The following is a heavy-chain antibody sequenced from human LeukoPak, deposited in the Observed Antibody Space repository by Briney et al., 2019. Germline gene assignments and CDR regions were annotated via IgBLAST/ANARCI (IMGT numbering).Heavy chain of an antibody. CDR2: IYPSDSVT. CDR1: GYSFISYW. J-gene: IGHJ4*02. V-gene: IGHV5-51*01. Sequence: GESLKISCKGSGYSFISYWITWVRLMPGKGLEWMGSIYPSDSVTSYSPSFQGQVTISADKSISTAYLQWSSLKASDTAMYYCARQVAVAAWEYWGQGTLVTVSS. CDR3: ARQVAVAAWEY. D-gene: IGHD6-19*01.